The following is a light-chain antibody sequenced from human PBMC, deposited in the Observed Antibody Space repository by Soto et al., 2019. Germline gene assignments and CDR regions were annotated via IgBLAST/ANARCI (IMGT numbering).Light chain of an antibody. CDR2: GAS. V-gene: IGKV3-15*01. Sequence: ETVMTQSPATLSVSPGKRATLSCRASRSVSSNLAWYQQKPGQAPRLLIYGASTRATGIPARFSGGGSGTEFTLTISSLQSEDAAVYYWQQYYNWSPLTFGGGTKVEIK. CDR3: QQYYNWSPLT. J-gene: IGKJ4*01. CDR1: RSVSSN.